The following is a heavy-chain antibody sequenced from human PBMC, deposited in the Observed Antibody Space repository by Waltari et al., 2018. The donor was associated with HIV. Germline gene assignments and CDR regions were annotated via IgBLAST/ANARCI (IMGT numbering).Heavy chain of an antibody. J-gene: IGHJ6*02. CDR1: GFSVSDTY. CDR3: ARMKRSYGSGQARYFYFGMDV. V-gene: IGHV3-53*01. D-gene: IGHD3-10*01. Sequence: EVQLVESGGGLVQPGGSLILSCAASGFSVSDTYISWVRLSPGKGLQWVSVLYNEGRTQYIDSVKGRLTIFRDNSKNALYLQMNILRVDDTAVYYCARMKRSYGSGQARYFYFGMDVWGQGTTVIVSS. CDR2: LYNEGRT.